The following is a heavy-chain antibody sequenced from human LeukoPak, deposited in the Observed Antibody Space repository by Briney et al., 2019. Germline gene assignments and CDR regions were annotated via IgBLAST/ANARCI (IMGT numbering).Heavy chain of an antibody. V-gene: IGHV4-39*02. D-gene: IGHD3-22*01. CDR2: IYYSGST. CDR3: AREGRSGYSFDY. CDR1: GGSISSSSYY. J-gene: IGHJ4*02. Sequence: SETLSLTCTVSGGSISSSSYYWGWIRQPPGKGLEWIGSIYYSGSTYYSPSLKSRVTISVDTSKNQFSLKLSSVTAADTAVYYCAREGRSGYSFDYWGQGTLVTVSS.